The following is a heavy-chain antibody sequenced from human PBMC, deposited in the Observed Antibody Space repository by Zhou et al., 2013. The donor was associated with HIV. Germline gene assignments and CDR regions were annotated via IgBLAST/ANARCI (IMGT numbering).Heavy chain of an antibody. CDR3: ARARYYYGSGSYYPFDY. J-gene: IGHJ4*02. V-gene: IGHV1-2*02. CDR1: GGTFSTYA. Sequence: QVQLVQSGAEVKKPGSSVKVSCKASGGTFSTYAINWVRQAPGQGLEWMGWINPNSGGTNYAQKFQGRVTMTRDTSISTAYMELSRLRSDDTAVYYCARARYYYGSGSYYPFDYWGQGTLVTVSS. D-gene: IGHD3-10*01. CDR2: INPNSGGT.